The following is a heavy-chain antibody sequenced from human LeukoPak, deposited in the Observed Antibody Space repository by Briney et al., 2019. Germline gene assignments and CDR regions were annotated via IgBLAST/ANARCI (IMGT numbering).Heavy chain of an antibody. CDR1: GYTFTGYY. Sequence: ASVKVSCKASGYTFTGYYMHWVRQAPGQGLEWMGWINPNSGGTNYAQKFQGWVTMTRDTSISTAYMELSRLRPDDTAVYYCARGPSRGYSSSWYWNYWGQGTLVTVSS. CDR3: ARGPSRGYSSSWYWNY. D-gene: IGHD6-13*01. CDR2: INPNSGGT. V-gene: IGHV1-2*04. J-gene: IGHJ4*02.